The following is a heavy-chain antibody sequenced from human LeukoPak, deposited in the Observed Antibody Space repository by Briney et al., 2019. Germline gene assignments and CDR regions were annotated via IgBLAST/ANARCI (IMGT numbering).Heavy chain of an antibody. CDR2: IYCSGST. V-gene: IGHV4-39*01. D-gene: IGHD6-19*01. CDR1: GGSISSSSYY. Sequence: PSETLSLTCTVSGGSISSSSYYWGWIRQPPGKGLEWIGSIYCSGSTYYNPSLKSRVTISVDTSKNQFSLKLSSVTAADTAVYYCARKGAVAGTRWFDPWGQGTLVTVSS. CDR3: ARKGAVAGTRWFDP. J-gene: IGHJ5*02.